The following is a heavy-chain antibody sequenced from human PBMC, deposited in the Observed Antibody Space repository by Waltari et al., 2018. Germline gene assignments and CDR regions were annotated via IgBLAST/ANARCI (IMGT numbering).Heavy chain of an antibody. J-gene: IGHJ5*02. D-gene: IGHD2-21*02. CDR1: GGSLSGFY. CDR2: IYYTGST. Sequence: QVQLQESGPSLLKPSATLSLICPVSGGSLSGFYWSWVRQPPGKGLDWIGYIYYTGSTNFNPSLKSRVTMSVDTSKNQFSLKLSSVTAADTAFYYCARGGGGDWEWFDPWGQGTLVTVSS. V-gene: IGHV4-59*01. CDR3: ARGGGGDWEWFDP.